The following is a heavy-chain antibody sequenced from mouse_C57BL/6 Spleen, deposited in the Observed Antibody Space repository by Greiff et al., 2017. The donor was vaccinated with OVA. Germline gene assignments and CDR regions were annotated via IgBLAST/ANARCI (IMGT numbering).Heavy chain of an antibody. Sequence: EVQRVESGGGLVKPGGSLKLSCAASGFTFSDYGMHWVRQAPEKGLEWVAYISSGSSTIYYADTVKGRFTISRDNAKNTLFLQMTSLRSEDTAMYYCARGGYDGDYYAMDYWGQGTSVTVSS. D-gene: IGHD2-2*01. CDR3: ARGGYDGDYYAMDY. CDR1: GFTFSDYG. J-gene: IGHJ4*01. V-gene: IGHV5-17*01. CDR2: ISSGSSTI.